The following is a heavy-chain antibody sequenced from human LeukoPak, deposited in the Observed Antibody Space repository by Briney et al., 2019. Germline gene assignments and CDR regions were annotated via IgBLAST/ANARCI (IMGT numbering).Heavy chain of an antibody. D-gene: IGHD3-16*01. J-gene: IGHJ4*02. CDR1: GGSFSGYY. CDR3: AKGQGSHRGGGARKYYFDY. Sequence: PSETLSLTCAVYGGSFSGYYWSWIRQPPGKGLEWIGEINHSGSTNYNPSLKSRVTISVDTSKNQFSLKLSSVTAADTAVYYCAKGQGSHRGGGARKYYFDYWGQGTLVTVSS. CDR2: INHSGST. V-gene: IGHV4-34*01.